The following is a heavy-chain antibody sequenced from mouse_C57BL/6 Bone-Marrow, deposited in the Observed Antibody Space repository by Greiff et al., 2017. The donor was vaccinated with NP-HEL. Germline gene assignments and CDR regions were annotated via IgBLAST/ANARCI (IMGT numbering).Heavy chain of an antibody. D-gene: IGHD1-1*01. CDR2: ISSGSSTI. CDR3: ARPLYGSSYGNYFDY. Sequence: EVKLVESGGGLVKPGGSLKLSCAASGFTFSDYGMHWVRQAPEKGLEWVAYISSGSSTIYYADTVKGRFTISRDNAKNTLFLQMTSLRSEDTAMYYCARPLYGSSYGNYFDYWGQGTTLTVSS. CDR1: GFTFSDYG. V-gene: IGHV5-17*01. J-gene: IGHJ2*01.